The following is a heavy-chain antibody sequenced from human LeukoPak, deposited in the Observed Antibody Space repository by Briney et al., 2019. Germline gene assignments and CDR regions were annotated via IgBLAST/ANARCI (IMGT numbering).Heavy chain of an antibody. V-gene: IGHV3-7*03. D-gene: IGHD2-8*02. CDR1: GFTFSSYS. Sequence: GGSLRLSCAASGFTFSSYSMNWIRQAPGKGLEWVANINQDGTDKYYVDSVKGRFTFSRDNAQNSLYLQMSSLRVEDTAVYYCVTYSTGLYKGLEFWGQGTQVTVSS. CDR2: INQDGTDK. CDR3: VTYSTGLYKGLEF. J-gene: IGHJ4*02.